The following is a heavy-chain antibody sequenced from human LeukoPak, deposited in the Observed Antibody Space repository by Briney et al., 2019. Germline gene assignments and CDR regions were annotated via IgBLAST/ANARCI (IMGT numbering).Heavy chain of an antibody. CDR3: VRVGGYSYGFWFDP. CDR1: GGTLSSYA. J-gene: IGHJ5*02. V-gene: IGHV1-69*05. D-gene: IGHD5-18*01. Sequence: SVKVSCKASGGTLSSYAISWVRQAPRQRLEWMGRIIPIFGTANYAQKFQGRVMITTDESTSTAYMELSSLRSEDTAVYYCVRVGGYSYGFWFDPWGQGTLVTVSS. CDR2: IIPIFGTA.